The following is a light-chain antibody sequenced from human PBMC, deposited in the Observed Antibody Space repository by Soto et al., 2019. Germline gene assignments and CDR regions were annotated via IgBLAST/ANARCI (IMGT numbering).Light chain of an antibody. CDR2: GNS. J-gene: IGLJ2*01. CDR1: SSNIGAGYD. CDR3: QSYDSSLSGVV. Sequence: QSALTQPPSVSGAPGQRVTISCTGSSSNIGAGYDVHWYQQLPGTAPKLLIYGNSNRPSGVPDRFSGSKSGTSASLAITGLQADDGADYYCQSYDSSLSGVVFGGGTKVTVL. V-gene: IGLV1-40*01.